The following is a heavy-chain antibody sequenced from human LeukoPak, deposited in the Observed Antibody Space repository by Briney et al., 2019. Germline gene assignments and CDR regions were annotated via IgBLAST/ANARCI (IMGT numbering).Heavy chain of an antibody. J-gene: IGHJ3*02. D-gene: IGHD6-13*01. CDR2: FDPEDGET. CDR1: GYTLTELS. CDR3: ATWWSAAGPPKTQLDYDAFDI. Sequence: ASVKVSCKVSGYTLTELSMHWVRQAPGKGLEWMGGFDPEDGETIYAQKFQGRVTMTEDTSTDTAYMELSSLRSEDTAVYYCATWWSAAGPPKTQLDYDAFDIWGQGTMVTVSS. V-gene: IGHV1-24*01.